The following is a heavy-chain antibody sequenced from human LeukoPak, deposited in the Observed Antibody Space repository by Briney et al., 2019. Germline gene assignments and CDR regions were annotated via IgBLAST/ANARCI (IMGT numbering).Heavy chain of an antibody. CDR3: ARGYSTTPNQNWFDP. J-gene: IGHJ5*02. V-gene: IGHV3-74*01. CDR2: INTDGSSR. CDR1: GFTFSSHW. Sequence: GGSLRLSCAASGFTFSSHWMHWVRQAPGKGLVWVSRINTDGSSRNYADSVKGRFTISRDNAKSTLYLQMDSLSAEDTAVYYCARGYSTTPNQNWFDPWGQGTLVTVSS. D-gene: IGHD2-8*01.